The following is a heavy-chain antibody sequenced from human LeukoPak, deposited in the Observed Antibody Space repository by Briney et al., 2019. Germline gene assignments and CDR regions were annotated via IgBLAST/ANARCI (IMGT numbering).Heavy chain of an antibody. D-gene: IGHD2-2*01. Sequence: ASVTVSCKASGYTFTNYGITWVRQAPGQGLEWMGWISGYNGNTNYAQKLQGRVTMTTDTSTRTTYMELRSLRSDETAVYYCARSGVVVPAATDYYYYYMDVWGKGTTVTVSS. V-gene: IGHV1-18*01. CDR2: ISGYNGNT. J-gene: IGHJ6*03. CDR1: GYTFTNYG. CDR3: ARSGVVVPAATDYYYYYMDV.